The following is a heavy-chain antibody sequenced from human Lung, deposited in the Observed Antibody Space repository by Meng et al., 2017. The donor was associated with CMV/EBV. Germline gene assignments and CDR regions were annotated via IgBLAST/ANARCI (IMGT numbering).Heavy chain of an antibody. J-gene: IGHJ6*02. V-gene: IGHV3-7*01. Sequence: GGSLRLXXAASGFTFSSYWMSWVRQAPGKGLEWVANIKQDGSEKYYVDSVKGRFTISRDNAKNSLYLQMNSLRAEDTAVYYCARDRGGSYDDDYYYYGMDVWGQGTTVTVSS. CDR2: IKQDGSEK. CDR1: GFTFSSYW. D-gene: IGHD1-26*01. CDR3: ARDRGGSYDDDYYYYGMDV.